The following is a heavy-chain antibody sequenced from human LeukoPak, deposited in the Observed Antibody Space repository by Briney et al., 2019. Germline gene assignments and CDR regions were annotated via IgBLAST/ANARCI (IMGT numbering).Heavy chain of an antibody. V-gene: IGHV4-34*01. CDR2: INHSGST. CDR3: AIGGPDSNWRGYNYYYYYMDV. J-gene: IGHJ6*03. D-gene: IGHD3-3*01. CDR1: GGSFSGYY. Sequence: SETLSLTCAVYGGSFSGYYWSWIRQPPGKGLEWIGEINHSGSTNYHPSLKSRGTISVDTSKNQFSLKLSSVTAADTAVYYCAIGGPDSNWRGYNYYYYYMDVWGKGTTVTVSS.